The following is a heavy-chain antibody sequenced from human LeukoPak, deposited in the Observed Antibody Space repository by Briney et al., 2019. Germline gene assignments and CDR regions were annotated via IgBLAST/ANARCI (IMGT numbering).Heavy chain of an antibody. J-gene: IGHJ6*03. V-gene: IGHV3-7*01. CDR1: GFTFSSYW. CDR2: IRHDGSEK. Sequence: GGSLRLSCAASGFTFSSYWMSWVRQAPGKGLEWVANIRHDGSEKYYVDSVKGRFTISRDNAKSSLYLQMNSLRDEDTAVYYCARVIVGARRYYYYMDVWGKGTTVTVSS. CDR3: ARVIVGARRYYYYMDV. D-gene: IGHD1-26*01.